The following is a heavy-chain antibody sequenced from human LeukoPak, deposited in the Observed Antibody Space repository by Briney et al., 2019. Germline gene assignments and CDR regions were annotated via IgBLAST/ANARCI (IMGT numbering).Heavy chain of an antibody. D-gene: IGHD2-21*02. V-gene: IGHV4-4*07. Sequence: SETLSLTCTVSGGSISSYYWSWIRQPVGKGLEWIGHIYTSGSTNYNPSLKSRVTMSVDTSKNQFSLKLSSVTAADTAVYYCARGVGDARNFHFHDWGQGTLVTVSS. CDR1: GGSISSYY. CDR2: IYTSGST. J-gene: IGHJ4*02. CDR3: ARGVGDARNFHFHD.